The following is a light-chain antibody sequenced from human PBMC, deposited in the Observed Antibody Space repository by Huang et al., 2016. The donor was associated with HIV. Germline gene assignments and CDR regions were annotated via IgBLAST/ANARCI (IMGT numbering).Light chain of an antibody. CDR3: QHYDNWAPAT. Sequence: EIVMTQSPVTLSVSPGESATLSCRASQNVSTNLAWYQHKPGRAPRLLIYGASTRATSVPARSSASGSGTEFTLTVGGLRSDDFAVYYCQHYDNWAPATFGQGTKLEFK. J-gene: IGKJ1*01. CDR1: QNVSTN. CDR2: GAS. V-gene: IGKV3-15*01.